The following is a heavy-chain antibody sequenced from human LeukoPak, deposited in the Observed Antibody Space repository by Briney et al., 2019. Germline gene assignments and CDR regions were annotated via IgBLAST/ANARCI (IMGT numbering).Heavy chain of an antibody. CDR1: GGSFSGYY. CDR3: AGAVVTAISIDY. V-gene: IGHV4-34*01. D-gene: IGHD2-21*02. Sequence: SETLSLTCAVYGGSFSGYYWSWIRQPPGKGLEWIGEINHGGSTNYNPSLKSRVTISVDTSKNQFSLKLSSVTAADTAVYYCAGAVVTAISIDYWGQGTLVTVSS. J-gene: IGHJ4*02. CDR2: INHGGST.